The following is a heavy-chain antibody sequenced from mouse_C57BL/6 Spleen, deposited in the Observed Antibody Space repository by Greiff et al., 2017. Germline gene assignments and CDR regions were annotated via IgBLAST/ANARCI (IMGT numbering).Heavy chain of an antibody. CDR3: ARAQIGTTVVSYFDY. J-gene: IGHJ2*01. CDR1: GFTFSSYA. D-gene: IGHD1-1*01. CDR2: ISDGGSYT. Sequence: EVKLMESGGGLVKPGGSLKLSCAASGFTFSSYAMSWVRQTPEKRLEWVATISDGGSYTYYPDNVKGRFTISRDNAKNNLYLQMSHLKSEDTAMXYCARAQIGTTVVSYFDYWGQGTTLTVSS. V-gene: IGHV5-4*03.